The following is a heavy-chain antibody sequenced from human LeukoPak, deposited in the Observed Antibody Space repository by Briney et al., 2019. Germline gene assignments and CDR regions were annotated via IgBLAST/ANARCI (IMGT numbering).Heavy chain of an antibody. V-gene: IGHV4-59*01. CDR1: GGSISSYY. CDR2: IYYSGST. CDR3: ARIMVRSNMDV. D-gene: IGHD3-10*01. J-gene: IGHJ6*03. Sequence: TSETLSLTCTVSGGSISSYYWSWIRQPPGKGLEWIGYIYYSGSTNYNPSLKSRVTISVDTSKNQFSLKLSSVTAADTAVYYCARIMVRSNMDVWGKGTTVTVSS.